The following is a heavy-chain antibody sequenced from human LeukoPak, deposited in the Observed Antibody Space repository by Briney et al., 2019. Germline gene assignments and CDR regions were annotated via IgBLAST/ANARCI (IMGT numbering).Heavy chain of an antibody. CDR3: ARGVRQCSGGSCYQYYYYYYMDV. D-gene: IGHD2-15*01. CDR2: INHSGST. J-gene: IGHJ6*03. Sequence: PSETLSLTCAVYGGSFSGYYWSWIRQPPRKGLEWIGEINHSGSTNYNPSLKNRVTISVETSKNQFSLKLSSVTAADTAVYYCARGVRQCSGGSCYQYYYYYYMDVWGKGTTVTVSS. V-gene: IGHV4-34*01. CDR1: GGSFSGYY.